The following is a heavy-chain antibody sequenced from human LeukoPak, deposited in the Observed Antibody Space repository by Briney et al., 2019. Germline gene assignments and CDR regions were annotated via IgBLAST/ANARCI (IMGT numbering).Heavy chain of an antibody. CDR1: GGSISSGGYC. CDR3: ARVITSGYYYRYFDL. CDR2: IYYRGST. Sequence: TSETLSLTCTVSGGSISSGGYCWGWIRQHPGKGLEWIGHIYYRGSTYYNPSLKSRVTISVDTSKNQFSLKVTSVTAADTAVYYCARVITSGYYYRYFDLWGRGTLVTVSS. V-gene: IGHV4-31*03. D-gene: IGHD3-22*01. J-gene: IGHJ2*01.